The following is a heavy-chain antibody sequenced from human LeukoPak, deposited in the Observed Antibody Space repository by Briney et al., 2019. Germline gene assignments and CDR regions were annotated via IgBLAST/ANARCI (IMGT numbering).Heavy chain of an antibody. CDR1: GGSISSYY. Sequence: SETLSLTCTVSGGSISSYYWSWIRQPPGKGLEWIGYIYYSGSTNYNPSLKSRVTISVDTSKNQFSLKLSSVTAADTAVYYCARGLYGSSWTSSYFDYWGQGTLVTVSS. D-gene: IGHD6-13*01. CDR2: IYYSGST. CDR3: ARGLYGSSWTSSYFDY. V-gene: IGHV4-59*01. J-gene: IGHJ4*02.